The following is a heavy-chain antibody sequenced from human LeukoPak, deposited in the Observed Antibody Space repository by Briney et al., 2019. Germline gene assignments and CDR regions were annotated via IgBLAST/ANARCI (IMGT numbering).Heavy chain of an antibody. CDR1: GGSITSSSYY. J-gene: IGHJ6*03. Sequence: SETLSLTCTVSGGSITSSSYYWGRIRQPPGKGLEWIGSIYYSGTTHYNPSLKSRVTISTDTSKNLFSLKLSSVTAADTAVYYCARGRRDGYTLYYMDVWGKGTKVTVSS. V-gene: IGHV4-39*07. CDR3: ARGRRDGYTLYYMDV. CDR2: IYYSGTT. D-gene: IGHD5-24*01.